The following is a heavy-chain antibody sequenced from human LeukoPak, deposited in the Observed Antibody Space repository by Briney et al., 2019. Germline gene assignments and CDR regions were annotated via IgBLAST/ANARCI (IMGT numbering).Heavy chain of an antibody. D-gene: IGHD6-19*01. CDR1: GFTFRSNW. J-gene: IGHJ1*01. V-gene: IGHV3-7*01. CDR3: ARDFFGWSSLGH. Sequence: PGGSLRLSCAASGFTFRSNWMNWVRQAPGKGLEWVAHVQPDGSAKIYADSVKGRFTISRDNAKDSVYLQMNSLRVEDTAVHYCARDFFGWSSLGHWGQGTLVTVSS. CDR2: VQPDGSAK.